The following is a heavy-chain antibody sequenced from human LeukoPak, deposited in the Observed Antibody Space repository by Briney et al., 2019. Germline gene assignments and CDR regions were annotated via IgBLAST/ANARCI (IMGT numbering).Heavy chain of an antibody. D-gene: IGHD2-2*01. CDR1: GYTFTSYG. CDR2: ISAYNGNT. V-gene: IGHV1-18*01. CDR3: ARRPPYCSSTSCYPQAFDI. J-gene: IGHJ3*02. Sequence: ASVKVSCKASGYTFTSYGISWVRQAPGQGLEWMGWISAYNGNTNYAQKLQGRVTMTTDTSTSTAYMELRSLRSDDTAVYYCARRPPYCSSTSCYPQAFDIWGQGTMVTVSS.